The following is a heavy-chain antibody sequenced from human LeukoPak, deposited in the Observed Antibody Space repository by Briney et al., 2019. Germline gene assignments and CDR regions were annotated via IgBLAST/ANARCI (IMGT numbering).Heavy chain of an antibody. V-gene: IGHV3-23*01. D-gene: IGHD2-21*01. CDR3: AKGGAINRETLDY. Sequence: GGSLRLSCAASGFTFSNSAMSWVRQAPGKGLEWVSAISANGVATYYADSVRGRFTISRDNSKNTLFLQMNSLRAEDTAIYYCAKGGAINRETLDYWGQGTLVTVSS. CDR1: GFTFSNSA. J-gene: IGHJ4*02. CDR2: ISANGVAT.